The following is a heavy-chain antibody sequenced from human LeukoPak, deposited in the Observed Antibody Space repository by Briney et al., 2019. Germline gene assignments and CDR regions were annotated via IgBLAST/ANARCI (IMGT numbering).Heavy chain of an antibody. D-gene: IGHD6-19*01. CDR3: ARRVQWLVPLYYYYGMDV. CDR1: GGSISSGDYH. Sequence: PSETLPLTCTVSGGSISSGDYHWSWIRQPPGKGLEWIGYIYYSGSTYYNPSLKSRVTISVDTSKNQFSLKLSSVTAADTAVYYCARRVQWLVPLYYYYGMDVWGQGTTVTVSS. J-gene: IGHJ6*02. V-gene: IGHV4-30-4*01. CDR2: IYYSGST.